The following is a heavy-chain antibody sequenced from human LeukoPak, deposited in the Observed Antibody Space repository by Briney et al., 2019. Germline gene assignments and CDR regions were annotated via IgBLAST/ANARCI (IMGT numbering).Heavy chain of an antibody. CDR3: ARSGTAIDY. Sequence: SETPSLTCTVSGGSISSSSYYWGWIRQPPGKGLEWIGSIYYSGSTYYNPSLKSRVTISVDTSKNQFSLKLSSVTAADTAVYYCARSGTAIDYWGQGTLVTVSS. V-gene: IGHV4-39*01. J-gene: IGHJ4*02. D-gene: IGHD6-13*01. CDR1: GGSISSSSYY. CDR2: IYYSGST.